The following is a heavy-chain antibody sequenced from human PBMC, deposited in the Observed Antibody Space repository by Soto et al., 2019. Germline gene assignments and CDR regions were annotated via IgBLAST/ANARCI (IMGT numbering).Heavy chain of an antibody. D-gene: IGHD6-6*01. J-gene: IGHJ4*02. CDR3: ARDVGREYSSSY. Sequence: QVQLVQSGAEVKKPGASVKVSCKASGYTFTSYYMHWVRQAPGQGLEWMGIINPSGGSTRYAQKFRGRVTMARDTSTSTVYMELSSLRSEDTAVYYCARDVGREYSSSYWGQGTLVTVSS. CDR1: GYTFTSYY. V-gene: IGHV1-46*01. CDR2: INPSGGST.